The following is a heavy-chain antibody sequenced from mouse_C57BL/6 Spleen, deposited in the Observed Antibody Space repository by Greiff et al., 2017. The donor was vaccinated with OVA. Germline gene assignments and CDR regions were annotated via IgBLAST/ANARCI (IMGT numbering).Heavy chain of an antibody. V-gene: IGHV1-50*01. Sequence: QVQLQQPGAELVKPGASVKLSCKASGYTFTSYWMQWVKQRPGQGLEWIGEIDPSDSYTNYNQKFKGKATLTVDTSSSTAYMQLSSLTSEDSAVYYCAGWDWTGFDDWGTGTTVTVSS. CDR1: GYTFTSYW. CDR2: IDPSDSYT. J-gene: IGHJ1*03. D-gene: IGHD4-1*01. CDR3: AGWDWTGFDD.